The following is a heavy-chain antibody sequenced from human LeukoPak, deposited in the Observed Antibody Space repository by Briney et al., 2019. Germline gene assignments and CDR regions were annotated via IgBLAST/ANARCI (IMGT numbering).Heavy chain of an antibody. CDR1: GYRFSNSW. CDR3: ARRRSGNYTFFFDY. V-gene: IGHV5-51*01. Sequence: GEPLKISCKGSGYRFSNSWIGWVRQMPGKGLQWMGIIYPGDSDTRYSPSFQGQVTISTDKSINTAYLQWSSLKSSDTAIYYCARRRSGNYTFFFDYWGQGTLVTVPS. D-gene: IGHD1-26*01. J-gene: IGHJ4*02. CDR2: IYPGDSDT.